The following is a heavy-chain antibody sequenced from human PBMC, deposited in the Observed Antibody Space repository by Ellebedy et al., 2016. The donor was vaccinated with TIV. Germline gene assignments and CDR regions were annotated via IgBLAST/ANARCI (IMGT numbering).Heavy chain of an antibody. CDR1: GESLTNDY. CDR2: MNQVGSEK. D-gene: IGHD5-12*01. J-gene: IGHJ4*02. CDR3: ARDPNSPGDTGYGDY. V-gene: IGHV3-7*03. Sequence: PSETLSLTCDVHGESLTNDYWSWIRQSPGKGLEWVANMNQVGSEKSYVDSVKGRVTISRDNAQNSLYLHMNNLRAEDTAVYYCARDPNSPGDTGYGDYWGQGVVVTVST.